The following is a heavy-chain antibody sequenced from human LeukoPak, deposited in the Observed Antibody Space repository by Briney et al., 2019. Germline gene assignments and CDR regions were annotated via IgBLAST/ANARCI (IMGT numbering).Heavy chain of an antibody. CDR1: GFTFSNYG. CDR3: AKGGGYEAQYYYYYLDV. J-gene: IGHJ6*03. D-gene: IGHD5-12*01. Sequence: GGSLRLSCAASGFTFSNYGMHWVRQAPGKGLEWVTFIRYDGSNKYYADSVKGRFTVSRDNSKNTLYLQMKSLRAEDTAVYYCAKGGGYEAQYYYYYLDVWGKGTTVTISS. CDR2: IRYDGSNK. V-gene: IGHV3-30*02.